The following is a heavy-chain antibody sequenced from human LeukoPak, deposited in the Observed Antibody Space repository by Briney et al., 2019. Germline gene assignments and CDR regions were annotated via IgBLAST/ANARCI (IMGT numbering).Heavy chain of an antibody. CDR1: GGSISSSSYY. CDR2: IYYSGST. V-gene: IGHV4-39*07. D-gene: IGHD1-26*01. CDR3: ARDSPRGGVGATGGTFDY. Sequence: SETLSLTCTVSGGSISSSSYYWGWIRQPPGKGLEWIGSIYYSGSTYYNPSLKSRVTISVDTSKNQFSLKLSSVTAADTAVYYCARDSPRGGVGATGGTFDYWGQGTLVTVSS. J-gene: IGHJ4*02.